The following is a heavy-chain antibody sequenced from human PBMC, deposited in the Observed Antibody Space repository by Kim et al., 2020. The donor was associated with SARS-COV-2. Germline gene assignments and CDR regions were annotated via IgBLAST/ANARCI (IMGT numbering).Heavy chain of an antibody. CDR2: ISWNSGSI. CDR3: AKGTGYSSGWSFDY. Sequence: GGSLRLSCAASGFTFDDYAMHWVRQAPGKGLEWVSGISWNSGSIGYADSVKGRFTISRDNAKNSLYLQMNSLRAEDTALYYCAKGTGYSSGWSFDYWGQGTLVTVSS. J-gene: IGHJ4*02. CDR1: GFTFDDYA. V-gene: IGHV3-9*01. D-gene: IGHD6-19*01.